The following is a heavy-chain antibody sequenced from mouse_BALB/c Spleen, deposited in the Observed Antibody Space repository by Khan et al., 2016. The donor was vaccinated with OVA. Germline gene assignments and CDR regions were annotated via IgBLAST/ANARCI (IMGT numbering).Heavy chain of an antibody. Sequence: VQLKQSGPELMKPGASVKISCKASGYSFTSYYIHWVKQSHGKTLEWIGYIDPFNGGSTYNQKFKGKATLTVDKSSSTAYMHLSSLTSEDSAVYYCTRHGSTSWFAYWGRGTLVTVSA. V-gene: IGHV1-31*01. CDR2: IDPFNGGS. CDR3: TRHGSTSWFAY. D-gene: IGHD1-1*01. CDR1: GYSFTSYY. J-gene: IGHJ3*01.